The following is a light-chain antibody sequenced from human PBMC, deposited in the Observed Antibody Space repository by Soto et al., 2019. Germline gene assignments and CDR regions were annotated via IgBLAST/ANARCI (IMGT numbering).Light chain of an antibody. CDR2: AAS. Sequence: DIQMTQSPSSVSSSVGDRVTITCRASQDISSWLAWYQQKPGKAPKLLIYAASSLHSGVSPRFSGSESETDFTLTISSLQPEDSASYYCQQANSFPLTFGGGTKVEIK. CDR1: QDISSW. V-gene: IGKV1-12*01. J-gene: IGKJ4*01. CDR3: QQANSFPLT.